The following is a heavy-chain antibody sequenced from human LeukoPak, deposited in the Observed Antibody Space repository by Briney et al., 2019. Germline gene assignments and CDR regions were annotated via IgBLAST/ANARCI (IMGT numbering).Heavy chain of an antibody. Sequence: GGSLRLSCAASGVTFSSCAMSWVRQAPGKGLEWVSTISGSGGTTYYADSMKGRFAISRDNSKSTLYLQMNSLRVEDTAVYYCAKDRGSASGLDFHHWGQGTLVTVSS. D-gene: IGHD6-6*01. CDR3: AKDRGSASGLDFHH. J-gene: IGHJ1*01. V-gene: IGHV3-23*01. CDR1: GVTFSSCA. CDR2: ISGSGGTT.